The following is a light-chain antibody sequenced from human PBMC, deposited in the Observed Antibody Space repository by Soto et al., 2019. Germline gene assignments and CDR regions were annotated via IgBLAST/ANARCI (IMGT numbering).Light chain of an antibody. CDR1: QSISSSS. CDR3: QYYGSSPLT. J-gene: IGKJ4*01. V-gene: IGKV3-20*01. Sequence: EIVLTQSPGTLSLSPGEGATVSCRASQSISSSSLAWYQQKPGQAPRLLMYGAYGAFSRATGIPDRFSGSGSGTDFSLTISRLKPEDFAVYYCQYYGSSPLTFGGGTKVEIK. CDR2: GAF.